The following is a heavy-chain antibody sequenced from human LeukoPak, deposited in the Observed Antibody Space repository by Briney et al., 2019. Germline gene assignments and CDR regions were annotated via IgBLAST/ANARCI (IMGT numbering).Heavy chain of an antibody. Sequence: GGFLRLSCAASGFTFSGSAMHWVRQASGNGLEWVGRIRSKANSYATAYAASVKGRFTISRDDSKNTAYLQMNSLKTEDTAVYYCTRPYCTNGVCTYDYWGQGTLVTVSS. J-gene: IGHJ4*02. V-gene: IGHV3-73*01. D-gene: IGHD2-8*01. CDR1: GFTFSGSA. CDR2: IRSKANSYAT. CDR3: TRPYCTNGVCTYDY.